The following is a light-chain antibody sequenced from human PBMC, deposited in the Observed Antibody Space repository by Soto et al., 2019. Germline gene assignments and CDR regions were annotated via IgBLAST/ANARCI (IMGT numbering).Light chain of an antibody. J-gene: IGKJ1*01. Sequence: EFVLTQSPGTLSLSPGERATLSCRASQTVRNNYLAWYQQKPGQAPRLLIYDASSRATGIPDRFSGGGSGTDFTLTISRLEPEDFAMYYCQQYGSSGTFGQGTKVDIK. CDR3: QQYGSSGT. V-gene: IGKV3-20*01. CDR2: DAS. CDR1: QTVRNNY.